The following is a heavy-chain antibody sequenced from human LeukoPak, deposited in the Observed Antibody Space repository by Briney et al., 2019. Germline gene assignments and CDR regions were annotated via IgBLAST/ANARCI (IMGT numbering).Heavy chain of an antibody. CDR3: ARVGRRGYRVDNWFDP. V-gene: IGHV4-34*01. D-gene: IGHD5-18*01. J-gene: IGHJ5*02. CDR1: GGSFSGYY. Sequence: SETLSLTCAVYGGSFSGYYWSWIRQPPGKGLEWIGEINHSGSTNYNPSLKSRVTISVDTSKNQFSLKLSSVTAADTAVYYCARVGRRGYRVDNWFDPWGQGTLVTVSS. CDR2: INHSGST.